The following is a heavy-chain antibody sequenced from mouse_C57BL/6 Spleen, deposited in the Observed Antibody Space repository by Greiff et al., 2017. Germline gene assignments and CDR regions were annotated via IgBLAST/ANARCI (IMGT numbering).Heavy chain of an antibody. Sequence: VNVVESGAELVKPGASVKISCKASGYAFSSYWMNWVKQRPGKGLEWIGQIYPGDGDTNYNGKFKGKATLTADKSSSTAYMQLSSLTSEDSAVYFCARSGSSPFDYWGQGTTLTVSS. J-gene: IGHJ2*01. CDR1: GYAFSSYW. CDR3: ARSGSSPFDY. D-gene: IGHD1-1*01. CDR2: IYPGDGDT. V-gene: IGHV1-80*01.